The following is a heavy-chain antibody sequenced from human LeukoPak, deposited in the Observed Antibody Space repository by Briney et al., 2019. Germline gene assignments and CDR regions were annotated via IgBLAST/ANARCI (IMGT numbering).Heavy chain of an antibody. CDR1: GGSISSYY. D-gene: IGHD6-13*01. CDR3: ARHGAAVGRGWFDP. CDR2: IYYSGST. V-gene: IGHV4-59*08. J-gene: IGHJ5*02. Sequence: SETLSLTCTVSGGSISSYYWSWIRQPPGKGLEWIGYIYYSGSTNYNPSLKSRVTISVDTSKNQFSLKLSSVTAADTAVYYCARHGAAVGRGWFDPWGQGTLVTVSS.